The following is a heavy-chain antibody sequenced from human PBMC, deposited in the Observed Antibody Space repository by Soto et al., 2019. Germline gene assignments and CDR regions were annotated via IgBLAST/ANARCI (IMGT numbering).Heavy chain of an antibody. CDR2: INDRSSHI. CDR3: AKAPLLAYCGGDCYSDAFDI. D-gene: IGHD2-21*02. CDR1: GFTFRDYS. V-gene: IGHV3-21*04. Sequence: PGGSLRLSCAASGFTFRDYSMNWVRQAPGKGLEWVSSINDRSSHIYYADSVKGRFTISRDNAKNSLFLQMNSLRAEDTAVYYCAKAPLLAYCGGDCYSDAFDIWGQGTMVTVSS. J-gene: IGHJ3*02.